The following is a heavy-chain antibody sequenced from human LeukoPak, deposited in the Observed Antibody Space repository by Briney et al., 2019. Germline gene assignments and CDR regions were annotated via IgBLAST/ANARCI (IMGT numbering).Heavy chain of an antibody. CDR1: GYTFPSYA. Sequence: ASVKVSCKASGYTFPSYAMNWVRQAPGQGLEWMGWINTNTGNPTYAQGFTGRFVFSLDTSVSTAYLQISSLKAEDTAVYYCARDPSGSYYGDVDYWGQGTLVTVSS. V-gene: IGHV7-4-1*02. D-gene: IGHD1-26*01. CDR3: ARDPSGSYYGDVDY. J-gene: IGHJ4*02. CDR2: INTNTGNP.